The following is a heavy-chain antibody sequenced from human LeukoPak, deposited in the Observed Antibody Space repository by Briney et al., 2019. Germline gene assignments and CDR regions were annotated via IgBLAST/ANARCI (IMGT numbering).Heavy chain of an antibody. CDR3: ARQRITIFGVASDAFDI. V-gene: IGHV4-38-2*01. J-gene: IGHJ3*02. CDR1: GYSISSGYY. Sequence: PSETLSLTCAVSGYSISSGYYWGWIRQPPGKGLEWIGSIYHSGSTYYNPSLKSRVTISVDTSKNQFSLKLSSVTAADTAVCYCARQRITIFGVASDAFDIWGQGTMVTVSS. D-gene: IGHD3-3*01. CDR2: IYHSGST.